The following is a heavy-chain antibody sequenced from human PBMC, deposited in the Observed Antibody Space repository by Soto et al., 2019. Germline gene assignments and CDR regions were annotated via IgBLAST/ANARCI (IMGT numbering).Heavy chain of an antibody. V-gene: IGHV5-51*01. CDR3: ARQNYYGSGSTARLYYGMDV. Sequence: GESLKISCKGSGYSFTSYWIGWVRQMPGKGLEWMGIIYPGDSDTRYSPSFRGQVTISADKSISTAYLQRSSLKASDTAMYYCARQNYYGSGSTARLYYGMDVWGQGTTVTVSS. CDR1: GYSFTSYW. D-gene: IGHD3-10*01. CDR2: IYPGDSDT. J-gene: IGHJ6*02.